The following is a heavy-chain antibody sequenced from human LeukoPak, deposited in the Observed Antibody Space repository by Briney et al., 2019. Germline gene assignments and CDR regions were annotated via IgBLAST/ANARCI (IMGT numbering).Heavy chain of an antibody. J-gene: IGHJ4*02. V-gene: IGHV5-10-1*01. CDR1: GYNFTNYW. D-gene: IGHD3-22*01. CDR3: ARDDSSGYDY. Sequence: GESLKISCKGSGYNFTNYWIDWVRQMPGKGLEWMGRIDPSDSYTNYSPSFQGHVTISTDKSISTAYLQWSSLKASDTAMYYCARDDSSGYDYWGQGTLVTVSS. CDR2: IDPSDSYT.